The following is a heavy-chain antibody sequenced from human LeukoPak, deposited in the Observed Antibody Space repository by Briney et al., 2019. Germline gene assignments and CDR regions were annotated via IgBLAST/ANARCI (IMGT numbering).Heavy chain of an antibody. V-gene: IGHV1-24*01. Sequence: ASVKVSCKVSGYTLTELSMHWVRQAPGKGLEWMGGFDPEDGETIYAQKFQGRVTMTEDTSTDTAYMELSSLRSEDTAVYYCATARRRKYSSSYYYYYMDVWGKGTTVTVSS. CDR2: FDPEDGET. J-gene: IGHJ6*03. CDR1: GYTLTELS. CDR3: ATARRRKYSSSYYYYYMDV. D-gene: IGHD6-6*01.